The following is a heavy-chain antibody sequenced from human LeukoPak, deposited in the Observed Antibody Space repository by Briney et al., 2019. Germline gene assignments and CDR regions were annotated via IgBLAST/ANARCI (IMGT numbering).Heavy chain of an antibody. CDR3: ARAGVDGYNLFLYYFDY. CDR1: GGSISSYY. Sequence: SETLSLTCTVSGGSISSYYWSWIRQPPGKGLVWIGYIYYSGSTNYNPSLKSRVTISVDTSKNQFSLKLSSVTAADTAVYYCARAGVDGYNLFLYYFDYWGQGTLVTVSS. J-gene: IGHJ4*02. D-gene: IGHD5-24*01. V-gene: IGHV4-59*01. CDR2: IYYSGST.